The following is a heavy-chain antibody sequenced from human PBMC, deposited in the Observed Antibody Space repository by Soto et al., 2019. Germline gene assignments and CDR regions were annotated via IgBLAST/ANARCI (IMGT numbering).Heavy chain of an antibody. CDR2: ISGSDDST. CDR1: GFTFSSYA. Sequence: GGSLRLSCAASGFTFSSYAMSWVRQAPGKGLEWVSVISGSDDSTYYADSVKGRFTISRDNSKNTLYLQMNSLRAEDTAVYYCARSPRNWGFDYWGLGTLVTVSS. CDR3: ARSPRNWGFDY. V-gene: IGHV3-23*01. D-gene: IGHD7-27*01. J-gene: IGHJ4*02.